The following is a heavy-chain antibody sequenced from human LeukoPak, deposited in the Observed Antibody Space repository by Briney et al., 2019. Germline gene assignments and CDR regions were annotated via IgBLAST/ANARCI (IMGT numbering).Heavy chain of an antibody. Sequence: SETLSLTCTVSGGSISRYFWSWIRQPPGKGLEWIGYTFYSGSTEYNPSLKSRVTISEDSSKNQFSLKLSSVTAADTAVYYCARQEFTIFGVVHARGWFDPWGQGTLVTVSS. CDR2: TFYSGST. CDR1: GGSISRYF. CDR3: ARQEFTIFGVVHARGWFDP. D-gene: IGHD3-3*01. V-gene: IGHV4-59*08. J-gene: IGHJ5*02.